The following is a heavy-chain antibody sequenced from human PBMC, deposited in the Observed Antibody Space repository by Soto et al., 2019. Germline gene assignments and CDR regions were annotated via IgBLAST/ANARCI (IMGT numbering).Heavy chain of an antibody. CDR2: ISYDGSNK. Sequence: PGGSLRLSCAASGFTFSSYVMYWVRQAPGKGLEWVAVISYDGSNKYYADSVKGRFTISRDNSKNTLYLQMNSLRAEDTAMYYCTRLTGHTVPDYRGQGSLVIVSS. J-gene: IGHJ4*02. D-gene: IGHD4-17*01. CDR1: GFTFSSYV. CDR3: TRLTGHTVPDY. V-gene: IGHV3-30-3*01.